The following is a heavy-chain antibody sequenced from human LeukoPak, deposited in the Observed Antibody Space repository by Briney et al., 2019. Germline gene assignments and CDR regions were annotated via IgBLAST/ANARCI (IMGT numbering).Heavy chain of an antibody. V-gene: IGHV1-69*13. CDR2: IIPIFGTA. J-gene: IGHJ4*02. Sequence: SVKVSCKASGGTFSSYAISWVRQAPGQGLEWMGGIIPIFGTANYAQKFQGRVTITVDESTSTAYMELSSLRSEDTAVYYCAIRWYSSSSDDYWGQGTLVTVSS. D-gene: IGHD6-6*01. CDR3: AIRWYSSSSDDY. CDR1: GGTFSSYA.